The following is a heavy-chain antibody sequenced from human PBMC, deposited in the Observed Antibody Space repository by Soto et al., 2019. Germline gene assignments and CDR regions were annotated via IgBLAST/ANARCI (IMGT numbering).Heavy chain of an antibody. CDR1: GGSISSYY. CDR2: IYYSGST. Sequence: QVQLQESGPGLVKPSETLSLTCTVSGGSISSYYWSWIRQPPGKGLEWIGYIYYSGSTNYNPSLKGRVTRXADMSXXQFSLKLSSVTAADTAVYYCARVADDSSGYAIFDYWGQGTLVTVSS. D-gene: IGHD3-22*01. V-gene: IGHV4-59*01. J-gene: IGHJ4*02. CDR3: ARVADDSSGYAIFDY.